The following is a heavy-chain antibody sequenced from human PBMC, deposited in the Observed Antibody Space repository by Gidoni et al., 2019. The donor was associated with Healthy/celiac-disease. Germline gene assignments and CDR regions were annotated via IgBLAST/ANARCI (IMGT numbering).Heavy chain of an antibody. V-gene: IGHV3-48*01. CDR3: ARDPRTEFDP. Sequence: EVQLVESGGGLVQPGGSLRLSCAASGFTFSSYSMSWVRQAPGKGLEWVSYISSSSSTIYYADSVKGRFTISRDNAKNSLYLQMNSLRAEDTAVYYCARDPRTEFDPWGQGTLVTVSS. CDR1: GFTFSSYS. D-gene: IGHD1-1*01. J-gene: IGHJ5*02. CDR2: ISSSSSTI.